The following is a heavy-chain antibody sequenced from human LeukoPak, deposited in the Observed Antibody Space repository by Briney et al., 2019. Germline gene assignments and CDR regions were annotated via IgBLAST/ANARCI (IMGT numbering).Heavy chain of an antibody. Sequence: TGGSLRLSCAATGFTFSNYAMHWVRQAPGKGLEWAAVISSDGSNKYYADSVKGRFTISRDNSKNTLYLQMNSLRAEDTAVYYCFFPGVTGKVYWGQGTLVTVSS. CDR2: ISSDGSNK. J-gene: IGHJ4*02. V-gene: IGHV3-30-3*01. CDR3: FFPGVTGKVY. D-gene: IGHD1-1*01. CDR1: GFTFSNYA.